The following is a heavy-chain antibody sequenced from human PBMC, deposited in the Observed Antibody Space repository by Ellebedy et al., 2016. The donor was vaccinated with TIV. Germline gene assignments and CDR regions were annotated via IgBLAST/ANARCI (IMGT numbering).Heavy chain of an antibody. D-gene: IGHD3-10*01. Sequence: ASVKVSXXASGYTFTTYEINWVRQATGQGLEWVGWMNPKSGATGYAQQFQGRVTLTRTTSITTVYMELSSLRSEDTAVYYCARGWHSYGSGSLDYWGQGTLVTVSS. J-gene: IGHJ4*02. CDR1: GYTFTTYE. V-gene: IGHV1-8*01. CDR3: ARGWHSYGSGSLDY. CDR2: MNPKSGAT.